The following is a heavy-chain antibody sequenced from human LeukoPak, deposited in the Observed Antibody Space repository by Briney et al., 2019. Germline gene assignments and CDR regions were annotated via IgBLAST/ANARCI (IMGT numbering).Heavy chain of an antibody. D-gene: IGHD6-19*01. J-gene: IGHJ4*02. Sequence: GGSLRLSCAASGFTFSSYGMHWVRQAPGKGLEWVAVIWYDGSNKYYADSVKGRFTISRDNSKNTLYLQMNSLRAEDTAVYYCARGVADSHGWYHFDWWGQGTLVTVSA. V-gene: IGHV3-33*01. CDR2: IWYDGSNK. CDR1: GFTFSSYG. CDR3: ARGVADSHGWYHFDW.